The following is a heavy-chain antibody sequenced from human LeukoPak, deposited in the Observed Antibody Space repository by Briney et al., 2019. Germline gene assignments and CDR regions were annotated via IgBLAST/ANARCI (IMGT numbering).Heavy chain of an antibody. D-gene: IGHD3-22*01. CDR2: INTNTGNP. J-gene: IGHJ4*02. V-gene: IGHV7-4-1*02. Sequence: ASVKVSCKASGYTFTSHDINWVRQATGQGLEWMGWINTNTGNPTYAQGFTGRFVFSLDTSVSTAYLQISSLKAEDTAVYYCAGDSSSFYFDYWGQGTLVTVSS. CDR1: GYTFTSHD. CDR3: AGDSSSFYFDY.